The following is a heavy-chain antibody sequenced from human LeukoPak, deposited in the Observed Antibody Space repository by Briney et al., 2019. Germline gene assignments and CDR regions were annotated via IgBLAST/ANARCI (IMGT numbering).Heavy chain of an antibody. D-gene: IGHD6-13*01. V-gene: IGHV3-11*01. CDR3: AGAGDSGHPTWFDY. Sequence: GGSLRLSCAASGFTFSDYYMSWIRQAPGKGLEWVSYISSSGSTIYYADSVKGRFTISRDNAKNSLYLQMNSLRAEDTAVYYCAGAGDSGHPTWFDYWGQGTLVTVSS. J-gene: IGHJ4*02. CDR2: ISSSGSTI. CDR1: GFTFSDYY.